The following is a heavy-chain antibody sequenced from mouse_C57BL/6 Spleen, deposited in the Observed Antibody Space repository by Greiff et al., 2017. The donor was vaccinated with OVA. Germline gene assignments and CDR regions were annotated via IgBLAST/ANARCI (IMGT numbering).Heavy chain of an antibody. CDR3: ARDYYGRGYFDV. D-gene: IGHD1-1*01. CDR2: ISSGSSTI. Sequence: EVMLVESGGGLVKPGGSLKLSCAASGFTFSDYGMHWVRQAPEQGLEWVAYISSGSSTINYADTVKGRFTMSRDNAKNTLFLQMISLRSEDTAVYYCARDYYGRGYFDVWGTGTTVTVSS. CDR1: GFTFSDYG. V-gene: IGHV5-17*01. J-gene: IGHJ1*03.